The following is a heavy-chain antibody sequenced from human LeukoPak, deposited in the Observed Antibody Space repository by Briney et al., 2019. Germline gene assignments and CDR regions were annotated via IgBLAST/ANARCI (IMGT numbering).Heavy chain of an antibody. CDR1: GFTFSSYA. J-gene: IGHJ4*02. D-gene: IGHD2-15*01. CDR3: PKSGDVCSGGSCYTPYD. V-gene: IGHV3-23*01. Sequence: PGXSLRLSCAASGFTFSSYAMSWGRQAPGKGLEWVSAISGSGGSTYYADSVKGGFTISRDNTKNTVYLQMNSLRAEDTAVYYCPKSGDVCSGGSCYTPYDWGQGTLVTVSS. CDR2: ISGSGGST.